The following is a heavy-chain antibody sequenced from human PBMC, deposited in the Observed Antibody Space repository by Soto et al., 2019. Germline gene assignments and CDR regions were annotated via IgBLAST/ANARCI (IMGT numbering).Heavy chain of an antibody. D-gene: IGHD2-2*01. J-gene: IGHJ4*02. CDR1: GFTFTSSA. Sequence: GASVKVSCKASGFTFTSSAMQWVRQARGQRLEWIGWIVVGSGNTNYAQKFQERVTITRDMSTSTAYMELSSLRSEDTAVYYCAANSDSSTIFDYWGQGTLVTVSS. CDR3: AANSDSSTIFDY. V-gene: IGHV1-58*02. CDR2: IVVGSGNT.